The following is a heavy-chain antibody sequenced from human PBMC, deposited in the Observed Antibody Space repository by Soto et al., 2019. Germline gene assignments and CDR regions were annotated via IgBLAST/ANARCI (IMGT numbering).Heavy chain of an antibody. CDR3: ARVEYYYDSSGYYAPDAFDI. Sequence: TLSLTCTVSGGSISSGDYYWSWIRQPPGKGLEWIGYIYYSGSTYYNPSLKSRVTISVDTSKNQISLKLSSVTAADTAVYYCARVEYYYDSSGYYAPDAFDIWGQGTMVTVSS. D-gene: IGHD3-22*01. CDR1: GGSISSGDYY. J-gene: IGHJ3*02. V-gene: IGHV4-30-4*01. CDR2: IYYSGST.